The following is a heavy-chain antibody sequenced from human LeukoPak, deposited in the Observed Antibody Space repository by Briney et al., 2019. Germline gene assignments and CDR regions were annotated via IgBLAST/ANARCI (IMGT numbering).Heavy chain of an antibody. V-gene: IGHV3-53*01. J-gene: IGHJ6*03. Sequence: GGSLRLSCAASGFTVSSNYMSWVRQAPGKGLEWVSVIYSGGSTYYADSVKGRFTISRDNSRNTLYLQMNSLRAEDTAVYYCARVLSGRGSLYSYYYYMDVWGKGTTVTISS. D-gene: IGHD3-10*01. CDR2: IYSGGST. CDR1: GFTVSSNY. CDR3: ARVLSGRGSLYSYYYYMDV.